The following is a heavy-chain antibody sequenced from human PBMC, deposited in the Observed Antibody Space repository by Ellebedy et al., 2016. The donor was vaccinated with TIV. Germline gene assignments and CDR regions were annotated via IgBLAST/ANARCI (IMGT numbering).Heavy chain of an antibody. CDR3: ARHVLMDYGMDV. V-gene: IGHV4-34*01. J-gene: IGHJ6*02. D-gene: IGHD2-8*01. CDR2: INHRGST. Sequence: SETLSLXCAVYGGSFSGYYWSWIRQPPGKGLEWIGEINHRGSTDYNPSLKSRVTISVDTSKNQFSLKLSSVTAADTAVYYCARHVLMDYGMDVWGQGTTVTVSS. CDR1: GGSFSGYY.